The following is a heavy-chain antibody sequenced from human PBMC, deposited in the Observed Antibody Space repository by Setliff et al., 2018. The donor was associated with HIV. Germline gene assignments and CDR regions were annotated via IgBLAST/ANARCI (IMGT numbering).Heavy chain of an antibody. CDR2: ISASSSYT. V-gene: IGHV3-11*03. J-gene: IGHJ4*02. D-gene: IGHD3-10*01. Sequence: GSLRLSCTASGFIFNDYYMNWIRQAPGKGLEWISYISASSSYTSYADSVKGRFTISRDNAKNALYLQMDNLRAEDTALYYCATSNYYGPRGFYIRGHDHWGQGTLVTVSS. CDR1: GFIFNDYY. CDR3: ATSNYYGPRGFYIRGHDH.